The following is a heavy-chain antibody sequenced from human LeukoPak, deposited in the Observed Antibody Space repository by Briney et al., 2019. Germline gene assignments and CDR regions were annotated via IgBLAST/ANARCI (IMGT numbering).Heavy chain of an antibody. Sequence: SETLSLTCTVSGGSIGYYYWSWIRQPPGKGLEWIGYINYSGTTHYNPSLKSRVTISVDTSKNQFSLNLNSVTATDTAVFYCARHAREHYGTSWYDHWGQGALVTVSS. CDR1: GGSIGYYY. V-gene: IGHV4-59*08. J-gene: IGHJ5*02. CDR2: INYSGTT. D-gene: IGHD3-16*01. CDR3: ARHAREHYGTSWYDH.